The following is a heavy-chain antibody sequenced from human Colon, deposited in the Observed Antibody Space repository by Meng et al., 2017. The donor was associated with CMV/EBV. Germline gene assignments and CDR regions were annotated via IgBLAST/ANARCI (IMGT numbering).Heavy chain of an antibody. CDR2: SSERGDKT. CDR1: GFSVRKSC. J-gene: IGHJ5*02. V-gene: IGHV3-23*01. D-gene: IGHD3-10*01. Sequence: LGSGGGVVRAGGCLRRCCAGSGFSVRKSCLTWVRKAPGKGLEWVSASSERGDKTFYADSVKCRFTISRDNSRNTLFLQMTSLRVEDTALYYWASHYGSGSLNWLDPWGQGTLVTVSS. CDR3: ASHYGSGSLNWLDP.